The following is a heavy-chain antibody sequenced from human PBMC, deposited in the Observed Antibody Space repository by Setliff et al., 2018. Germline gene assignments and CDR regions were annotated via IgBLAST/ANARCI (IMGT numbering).Heavy chain of an antibody. CDR1: GGSISSSSYY. V-gene: IGHV4-39*07. Sequence: PSETLSLTCTVSGGSISSSSYYWGWIRQPPGKGLEWIGSIYYSGSTYYNPSLKSRVTISVDTSKNQFSLKLSSVTVADTAVYYCARDPLGEIAVAGHDAFDIWGQGTMVTVSS. D-gene: IGHD6-19*01. J-gene: IGHJ3*02. CDR2: IYYSGST. CDR3: ARDPLGEIAVAGHDAFDI.